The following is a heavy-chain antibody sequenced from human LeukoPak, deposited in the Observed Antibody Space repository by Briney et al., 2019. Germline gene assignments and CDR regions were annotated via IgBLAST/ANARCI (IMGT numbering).Heavy chain of an antibody. CDR3: AEVKVAAAGIFFDY. V-gene: IGHV3-30*02. Sequence: GGSLRLSCAASGFTFSSYGMHWVRQAPGKGLEWVAFIRYDGSNKYYADSVKGRFTISRDNSKNTLYLQMNSLRAEDTAVYYCAEVKVAAAGIFFDYWGQGTLVTVSS. J-gene: IGHJ4*02. CDR1: GFTFSSYG. CDR2: IRYDGSNK. D-gene: IGHD6-13*01.